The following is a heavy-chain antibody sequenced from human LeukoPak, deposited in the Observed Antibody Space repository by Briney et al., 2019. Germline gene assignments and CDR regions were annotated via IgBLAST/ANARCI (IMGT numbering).Heavy chain of an antibody. CDR3: ARIDFGGYYTVDY. CDR1: GFTFSSYS. Sequence: GGSLRLSCAASGFTFSSYSMHWVRQAPGKGLEWVSSISSSSSYIYYADSVKGRFTISRDKAKNSLYLQMNSLRAEDTAVYYCARIDFGGYYTVDYWGQGTLVTVSS. V-gene: IGHV3-21*01. J-gene: IGHJ4*02. D-gene: IGHD3-3*01. CDR2: ISSSSSYI.